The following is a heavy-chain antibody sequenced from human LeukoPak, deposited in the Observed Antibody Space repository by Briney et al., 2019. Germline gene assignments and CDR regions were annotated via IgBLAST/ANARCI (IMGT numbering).Heavy chain of an antibody. CDR2: ISGSGGRT. CDR1: GITLSNYG. V-gene: IGHV3-23*01. J-gene: IGHJ4*02. CDR3: AKRGVVIRVVLVGFHKEAYYFDS. D-gene: IGHD3-10*01. Sequence: GGSLRLSCAVSGITLSNYGMSWVRQAPGKGLEWVAGISGSGGRTNYADSVKGRFTISRDSPKNTLYLQMNSLRDEDTAVYFCAKRGVVIRVVLVGFHKEAYYFDSWGQGALVTVSS.